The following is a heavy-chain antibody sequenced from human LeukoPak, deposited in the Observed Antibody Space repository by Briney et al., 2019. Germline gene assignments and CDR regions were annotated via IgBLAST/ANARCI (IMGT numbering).Heavy chain of an antibody. J-gene: IGHJ3*02. Sequence: GGSLRLSCAASGFTVISNYMSSVRQAPGEGVWWVSVIYSGGSTYYADSVKGRFTISRDNPKNPLYLQMNSLRAEDTAVYYCARDYGDYVGAFDIWGQGTMVTVSS. D-gene: IGHD4-17*01. V-gene: IGHV3-66*01. CDR3: ARDYGDYVGAFDI. CDR1: GFTVISNY. CDR2: IYSGGST.